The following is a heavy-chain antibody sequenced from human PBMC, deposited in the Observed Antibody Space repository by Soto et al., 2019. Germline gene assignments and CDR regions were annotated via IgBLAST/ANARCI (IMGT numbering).Heavy chain of an antibody. CDR2: IRVYNGNT. Sequence: ASVKVSCKASGYTFTTYGIIWVRQANRQGLEWMGWIRVYNGNTKYAQKLQGRVTISVDTSKNQFSLKLSSVTAADTAVYYCARLPIMAAAGREYWFDPWGQGTLVTVSS. J-gene: IGHJ5*02. D-gene: IGHD6-13*01. V-gene: IGHV1-18*01. CDR1: GYTFTTYG. CDR3: ARLPIMAAAGREYWFDP.